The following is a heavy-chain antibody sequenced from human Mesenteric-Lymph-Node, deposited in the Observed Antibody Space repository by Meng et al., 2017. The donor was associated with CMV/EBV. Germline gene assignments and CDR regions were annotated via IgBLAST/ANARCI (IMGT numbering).Heavy chain of an antibody. J-gene: IGHJ6*02. D-gene: IGHD6-13*01. CDR1: GGSLSGYY. V-gene: IGHV4-34*01. CDR2: INHSGST. Sequence: SQTLSLTCGVYGGSLSGYYWSWIRQPPGKGLEWIGEINHSGSTNYNPSLKSRVTISVDTSKNQFSLKLSSVTAADTAVYYAAAAARYYWYGMDVWGQGTTVTVSS. CDR3: AAAARYYWYGMDV.